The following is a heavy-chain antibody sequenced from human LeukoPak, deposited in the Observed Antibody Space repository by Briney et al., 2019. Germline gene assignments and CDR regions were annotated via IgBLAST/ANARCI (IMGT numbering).Heavy chain of an antibody. D-gene: IGHD3-16*01. V-gene: IGHV4-30-2*01. CDR1: GGSISSGGYS. CDR3: ARGSLGYVWGSYSFDY. CDR2: IYHSGST. Sequence: PSETLSLTCAVSGGSISSGGYSWSWIRQPPGKGLEWIGYIYHSGSTYYNPSLKSRVTISVDRSKNQFSLKLSSVTAADTAVYYCARGSLGYVWGSYSFDYWGQGTLVTVSS. J-gene: IGHJ4*02.